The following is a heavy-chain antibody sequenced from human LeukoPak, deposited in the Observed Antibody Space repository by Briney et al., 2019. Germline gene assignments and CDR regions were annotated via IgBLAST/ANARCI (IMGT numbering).Heavy chain of an antibody. CDR2: IKQGGSEK. CDR1: GFTFSSDW. CDR3: ARDMGYDFWSGPPSYAFDI. Sequence: GALRLSCAASGFTFSSDWMSWVRQAPGKGLEWVANIKQGGSEKYYVDSVKGRFTISRDNAKNSLYLQMNSLRAEDTAVYYCARDMGYDFWSGPPSYAFDIWGQGTMVTVSS. J-gene: IGHJ3*02. D-gene: IGHD3-3*01. V-gene: IGHV3-7*01.